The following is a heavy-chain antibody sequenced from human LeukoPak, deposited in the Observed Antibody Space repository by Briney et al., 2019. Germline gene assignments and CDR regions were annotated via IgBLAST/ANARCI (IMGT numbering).Heavy chain of an antibody. J-gene: IGHJ6*03. D-gene: IGHD2-2*01. CDR3: ARDLFCSSTSCYGHYYYYYMDV. CDR2: ISNSGSTT. Sequence: PGGSLRLSCAASGFTFSDHYMSWIRQAPGKGLEWVSHISNSGSTTSYADSVKGRFTISRDNAKNSLYLQMDSLRGEDTAVYYCARDLFCSSTSCYGHYYYYYMDVWGKGTTVTVSS. V-gene: IGHV3-11*04. CDR1: GFTFSDHY.